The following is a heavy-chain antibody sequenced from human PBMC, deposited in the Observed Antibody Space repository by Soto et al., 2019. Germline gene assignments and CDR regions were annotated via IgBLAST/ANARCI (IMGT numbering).Heavy chain of an antibody. CDR2: IKQDGSAK. V-gene: IGHV3-7*01. J-gene: IGHJ1*01. CDR3: AGGRGWYIHQ. CDR1: GFTFSSYW. D-gene: IGHD6-19*01. Sequence: EVQLVESGGGLVQPGGSLRLSCAASGFTFSSYWMNWVRQAPGKGLEWVANIKQDGSAKYYVDSVKGRFTISRDNAKNSRYLQMNSMRREDTAVYDWAGGRGWYIHQWGQGTLVTVSS.